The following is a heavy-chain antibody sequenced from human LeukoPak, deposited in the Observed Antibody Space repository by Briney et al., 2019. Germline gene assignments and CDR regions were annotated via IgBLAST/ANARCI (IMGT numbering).Heavy chain of an antibody. J-gene: IGHJ6*03. V-gene: IGHV4-39*07. CDR1: GGSISSSSYY. Sequence: PSETLSLTCTVSGGSISSSSYYWGWIRQPPGKGLEWIGSIYYSGSTYYNPSLKSRVTISVDTSKNQFSLKLSSVTAADTAVYYCARDSGPIAVADYSEYYYYYYMDVWGKGTTVTVSS. CDR2: IYYSGST. CDR3: ARDSGPIAVADYSEYYYYYYMDV. D-gene: IGHD6-13*01.